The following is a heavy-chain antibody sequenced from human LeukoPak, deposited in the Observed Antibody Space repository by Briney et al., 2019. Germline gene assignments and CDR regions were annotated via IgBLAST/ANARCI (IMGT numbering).Heavy chain of an antibody. J-gene: IGHJ4*02. CDR1: GFTFSNYA. V-gene: IGHV3-23*01. CDR2: ISGSGVNT. CDR3: AKDGYGVLDY. Sequence: GGSLRLSCAASGFTFSNYAMSWVRQAPGKGLEWVSDISGSGVNTHYADSVKGRFTISRENSQNTLYLQMNSLRAEDTAVYYCAKDGYGVLDYWGQGTLVTVSS. D-gene: IGHD4-17*01.